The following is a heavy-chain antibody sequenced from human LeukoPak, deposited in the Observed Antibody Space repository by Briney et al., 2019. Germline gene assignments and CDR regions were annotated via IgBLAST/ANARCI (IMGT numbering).Heavy chain of an antibody. J-gene: IGHJ4*02. V-gene: IGHV3-66*02. Sequence: GGSLRLSCAVSGFTVSSNYMSWVRQAPGKGLEWVSVLYSGGNTYYADSVKGRFTISRDNSKNRLYLQMNSLRAEDTAVYYCARLGGNYGRYFDYWGQGTLVTVSS. CDR3: ARLGGNYGRYFDY. D-gene: IGHD4-23*01. CDR2: LYSGGNT. CDR1: GFTVSSNY.